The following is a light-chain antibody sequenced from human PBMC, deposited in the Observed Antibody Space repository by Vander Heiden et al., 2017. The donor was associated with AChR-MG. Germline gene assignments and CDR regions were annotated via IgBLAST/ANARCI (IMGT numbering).Light chain of an antibody. V-gene: IGLV3-25*03. CDR3: QSADSSGTYVV. Sequence: SSELTQPPPVSVPPGQTARITCSGDALPKQDAYWYQQKPGQAPVLVIYKDSERPSGIPERFSGSSSGTTVTLTISGVQAEDEADYYCQSADSSGTYVVFGGGTKLTVL. CDR1: ALPKQD. CDR2: KDS. J-gene: IGLJ2*01.